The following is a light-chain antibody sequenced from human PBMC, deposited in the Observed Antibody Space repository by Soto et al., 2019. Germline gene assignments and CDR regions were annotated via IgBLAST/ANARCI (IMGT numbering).Light chain of an antibody. CDR2: KAS. V-gene: IGKV1-5*03. Sequence: DIQMTQSPSTLSASVGDRVTITCRASQSISSWLAWYQQKPGKAPKLLINKASSLESGVPSRFSGSGSGKEFTLTISSLQPDDFATYYCQHFNSYPWTFGQGTKVEIK. J-gene: IGKJ1*01. CDR3: QHFNSYPWT. CDR1: QSISSW.